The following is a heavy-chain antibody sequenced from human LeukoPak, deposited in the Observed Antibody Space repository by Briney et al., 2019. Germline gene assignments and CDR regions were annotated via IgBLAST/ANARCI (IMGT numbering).Heavy chain of an antibody. CDR3: AKSRHSSGLRCFDL. J-gene: IGHJ2*01. V-gene: IGHV3-23*01. Sequence: GGSLRLSCAASGFTFSSYAMSWVRQAPGKGLDWVSGISSSGGSTYYADSVKGRFTISRDNSENTLYLQMNSLRAEDTAVYYCAKSRHSSGLRCFDLWGRGTLVTVSS. CDR1: GFTFSSYA. CDR2: ISSSGGST. D-gene: IGHD6-19*01.